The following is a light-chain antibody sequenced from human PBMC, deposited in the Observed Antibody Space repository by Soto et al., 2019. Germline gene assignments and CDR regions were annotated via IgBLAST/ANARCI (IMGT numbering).Light chain of an antibody. V-gene: IGLV2-14*01. CDR1: SSDVGGYNY. CDR3: SSYTRSSSVV. CDR2: DVS. J-gene: IGLJ2*01. Sequence: QSALTQPASVSGSPGQSITISCTGTSSDVGGYNYVSWYQQYPGKAPKLMIYDVSNRPSGVSNRFSGSKSGNTASLTISGLKAEDEADYYCSSYTRSSSVVFGGGAKVTVL.